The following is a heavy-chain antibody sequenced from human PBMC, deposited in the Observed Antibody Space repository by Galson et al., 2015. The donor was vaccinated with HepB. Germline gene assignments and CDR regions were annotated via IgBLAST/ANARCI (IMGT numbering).Heavy chain of an antibody. Sequence: TLSLTCTVSRGSLGIGGYYWSWIRQHPGKGLEWIGYTHYSGRTYYNPSLRGRLTISESMSKNQFSLKLSSVTAADTATYYCARGSEDNYGSFDYWGQGTLVTVSS. V-gene: IGHV4-31*03. CDR3: ARGSEDNYGSFDY. J-gene: IGHJ4*02. D-gene: IGHD3-10*01. CDR2: THYSGRT. CDR1: RGSLGIGGYY.